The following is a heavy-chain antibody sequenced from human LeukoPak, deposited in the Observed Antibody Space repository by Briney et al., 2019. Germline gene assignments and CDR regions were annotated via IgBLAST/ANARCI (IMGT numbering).Heavy chain of an antibody. CDR1: GGSISSYY. CDR2: IYYSGST. V-gene: IGHV4-59*06. CDR3: ARERFLEWFTDY. J-gene: IGHJ4*02. D-gene: IGHD3-3*01. Sequence: PSETLSLTCTVSGGSISSYYWSWIRQPPGKGLEWIGYIYYSGSTYYNPSLKSRVTISVDTSKNQFSLKLSSVTAADTAVYYCARERFLEWFTDYWGQGTLVTVSS.